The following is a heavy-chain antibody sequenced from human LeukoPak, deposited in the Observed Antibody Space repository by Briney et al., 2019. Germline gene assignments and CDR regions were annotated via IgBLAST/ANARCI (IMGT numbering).Heavy chain of an antibody. J-gene: IGHJ4*02. V-gene: IGHV3-11*06. CDR1: GFTFSDYY. D-gene: IGHD4-17*01. CDR2: ISSSSTYT. CDR3: VRDWTTVLY. Sequence: AGRSLRLSCAASGFTFSDYYMSWIRQAPGKGLEWVSYISSSSTYTNYADSVKGRFTISRDNAKNSLYLQMNSLRAEDTAVYYCVRDWTTVLYWGQGTLVTVSS.